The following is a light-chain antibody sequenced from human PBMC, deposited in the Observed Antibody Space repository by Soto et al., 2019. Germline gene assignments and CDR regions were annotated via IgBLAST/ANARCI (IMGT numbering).Light chain of an antibody. CDR3: QHYNSYSEA. J-gene: IGKJ1*01. CDR2: KAS. V-gene: IGKV1-5*03. CDR1: QNISSW. Sequence: DLHLTQSPSTLAVSVAARVTITFRAIQNISSWWAWNQQNSGKGPKPLIYKASTLKSGVPSRFSGSGSGTEFTLTIRSLQHDDFATYYCQHYNSYSEAFGQGTKVDIK.